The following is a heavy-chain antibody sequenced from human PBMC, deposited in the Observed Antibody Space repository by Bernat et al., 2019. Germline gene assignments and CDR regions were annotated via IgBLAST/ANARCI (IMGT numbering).Heavy chain of an antibody. V-gene: IGHV3-23*01. J-gene: IGHJ4*02. CDR3: AKTFLRIVVVIAMDY. Sequence: EVQLLESGGGLVQPGGSLRLSCAASGFTFSSYAMSWVHQAPGKGLEWVSAISGSGGSTYYADSVKGRFTISRDNSKNTLYLQMNSLRAEDTAVYYCAKTFLRIVVVIAMDYWGQGTLVTVSS. CDR2: ISGSGGST. CDR1: GFTFSSYA. D-gene: IGHD2-21*01.